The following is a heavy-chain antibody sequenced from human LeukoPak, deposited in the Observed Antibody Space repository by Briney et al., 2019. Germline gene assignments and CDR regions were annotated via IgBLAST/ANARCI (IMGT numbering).Heavy chain of an antibody. D-gene: IGHD2/OR15-2a*01. V-gene: IGHV4-59*02. Sequence: SETLSLTCTVSGASVSNSHWNWIRQSPGKGLECIANVDYNGSTKYNPSLRGRATMSLDTSKNQFYLKIESVTAADTARYYSARGFYVPFDRWGQGTLVTVSS. CDR2: VDYNGST. J-gene: IGHJ5*02. CDR3: ARGFYVPFDR. CDR1: GASVSNSH.